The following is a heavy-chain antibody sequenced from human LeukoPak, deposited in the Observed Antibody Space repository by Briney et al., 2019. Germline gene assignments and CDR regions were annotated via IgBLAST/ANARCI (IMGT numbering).Heavy chain of an antibody. CDR1: GFAFSTHA. J-gene: IGHJ4*02. D-gene: IGHD4-11*01. CDR3: ARDGAHDYLFDY. V-gene: IGHV3-30-3*01. Sequence: GRSLRLSCAASGFAFSTHAIHWVRQAPGKGLEWVAVISYDGSNKYYADSVKGRFTISRDNSKNTLYLQMNSLRAEDTAVYYCARDGAHDYLFDYWGQGTLVTVSS. CDR2: ISYDGSNK.